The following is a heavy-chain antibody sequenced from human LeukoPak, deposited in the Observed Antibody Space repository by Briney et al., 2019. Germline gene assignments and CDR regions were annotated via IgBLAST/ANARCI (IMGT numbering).Heavy chain of an antibody. CDR3: AKAELVGAPFDI. V-gene: IGHV3-30*18. J-gene: IGHJ3*02. D-gene: IGHD1-26*01. CDR2: ISYDGSNK. Sequence: GGSLRLPCAASGFTFSSYGMHWVRQAPGKGLEWVAVISYDGSNKYYADSVKGRFTISRDNSKNTLYLQMNSLRAEDTAVYYCAKAELVGAPFDIWGQGTMVTVSS. CDR1: GFTFSSYG.